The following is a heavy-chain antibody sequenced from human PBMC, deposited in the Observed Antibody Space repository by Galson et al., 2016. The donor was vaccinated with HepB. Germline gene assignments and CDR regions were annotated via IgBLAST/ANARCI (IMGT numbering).Heavy chain of an antibody. CDR3: ARMFPLYSSGWYVRGDGWFDS. Sequence: LRLSCAASGFTFTNYGMNWLRQAPGKGLEWVAYISNDGSKRYFADSVKGRFTISRDNSKNTLFPHTSSLRAEDTAVYYCARMFPLYSSGWYVRGDGWFDSWGQGTLVTVSS. CDR2: ISNDGSKR. V-gene: IGHV3-30*03. D-gene: IGHD6-19*01. J-gene: IGHJ5*01. CDR1: GFTFTNYG.